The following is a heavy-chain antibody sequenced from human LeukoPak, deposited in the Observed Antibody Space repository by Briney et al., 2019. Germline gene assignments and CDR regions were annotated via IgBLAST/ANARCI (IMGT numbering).Heavy chain of an antibody. J-gene: IGHJ4*02. CDR1: GYTFTSYG. CDR2: ISAYNGNT. Sequence: ASVKVSCKASGYTFTSYGISWARQAPGQGLEWMGWISAYNGNTNYAQKLQGRVTMTTDTSTSTAYMELRSLRSDDTAVYYCARVCGGRYCSSNPNDYWGQGTLVTVSS. CDR3: ARVCGGRYCSSNPNDY. V-gene: IGHV1-18*01. D-gene: IGHD2-2*01.